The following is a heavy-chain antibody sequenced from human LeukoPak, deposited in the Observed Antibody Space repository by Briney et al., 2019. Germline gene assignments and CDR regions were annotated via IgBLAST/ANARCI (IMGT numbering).Heavy chain of an antibody. Sequence: TETLSLTCTVSGGSVSSSRYYWTWIRQPPGKGLEWVGYIYHGSATYNPSLESRVTISMDTSKNQFSLKVTSVTAADTAVYYCAREGGRQWLVSGTLDSWGQGTLVTVSS. D-gene: IGHD6-19*01. J-gene: IGHJ5*01. CDR1: GGSVSSSRYY. CDR2: IYHGSA. V-gene: IGHV4-61*01. CDR3: AREGGRQWLVSGTLDS.